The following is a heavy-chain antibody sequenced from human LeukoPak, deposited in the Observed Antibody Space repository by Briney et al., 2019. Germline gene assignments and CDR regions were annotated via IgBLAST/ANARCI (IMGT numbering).Heavy chain of an antibody. D-gene: IGHD3-16*02. CDR1: GGSFSGYY. Sequence: SETLSLTCAVYGGSFSGYYWSWIRQPPGKGLEWIGEINHSGSTNYNPSLKSRVTISVDTSKNQFSLKLSSVTAADTAVYYCARGHYVWGSYRHSETFDYWGQGTLVTASS. CDR3: ARGHYVWGSYRHSETFDY. J-gene: IGHJ4*02. CDR2: INHSGST. V-gene: IGHV4-34*01.